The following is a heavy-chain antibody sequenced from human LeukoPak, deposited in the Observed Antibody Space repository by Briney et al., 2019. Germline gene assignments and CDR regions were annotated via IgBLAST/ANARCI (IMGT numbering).Heavy chain of an antibody. CDR1: GFTFDDYG. D-gene: IGHD5-12*01. J-gene: IGHJ6*03. CDR2: INWNGGNT. Sequence: GGSLRLSXAASGFTFDDYGMSWVRQTPGKGLEWVSGINWNGGNTGYADSVKGRFTISRDNAKNSLYLQMNSLRAEDTALYYCARAYSGYENYYYYYYMDVWGKGTTVTVSS. CDR3: ARAYSGYENYYYYYYMDV. V-gene: IGHV3-20*04.